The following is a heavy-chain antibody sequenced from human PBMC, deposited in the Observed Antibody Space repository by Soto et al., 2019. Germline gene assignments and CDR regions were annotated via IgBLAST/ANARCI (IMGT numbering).Heavy chain of an antibody. Sequence: PGGSLRLSCAASGFTFSSYAMSWVRQAPGKGLEWVSGIRGSGGSTYYADSVKGRFTISRDNSKDTLYLQMNSLRAEDTAVYYCAKEEIAAAGSFDYWGQGTLVTVSS. V-gene: IGHV3-23*01. D-gene: IGHD6-13*01. CDR3: AKEEIAAAGSFDY. CDR1: GFTFSSYA. CDR2: IRGSGGST. J-gene: IGHJ4*02.